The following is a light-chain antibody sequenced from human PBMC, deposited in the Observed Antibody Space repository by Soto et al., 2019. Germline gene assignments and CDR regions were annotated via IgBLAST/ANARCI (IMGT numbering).Light chain of an antibody. CDR3: AAWDNSLHALV. CDR2: SND. V-gene: IGLV1-44*01. CDR1: SSNIGGNP. J-gene: IGLJ2*01. Sequence: QSVLTQPPSASGTPGQRVTISCSGSSSNIGGNPVNWYQQLPGTAPKLLIYSNDQRPSGVPDRFSGSKSGTSGSLAISGLQSEDEADYYCAAWDNSLHALVFGGGTKLTVL.